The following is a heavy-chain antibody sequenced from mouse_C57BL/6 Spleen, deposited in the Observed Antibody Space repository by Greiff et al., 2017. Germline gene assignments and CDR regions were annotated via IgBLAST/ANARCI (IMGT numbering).Heavy chain of an antibody. V-gene: IGHV1-64*01. D-gene: IGHD1-1*01. CDR1: GYTFTSYW. Sequence: QVQLQQSGAELVKPGASVKLSCKASGYTFTSYWMHWVKQRPGQGLEWIGMIHPNSGSTNYNEKFKSKATLTVDKSSSTAYMQLSSLTSEDSAVYYCASYYYGSSHYYAMDYWGQGTSVTVSS. CDR2: IHPNSGST. CDR3: ASYYYGSSHYYAMDY. J-gene: IGHJ4*01.